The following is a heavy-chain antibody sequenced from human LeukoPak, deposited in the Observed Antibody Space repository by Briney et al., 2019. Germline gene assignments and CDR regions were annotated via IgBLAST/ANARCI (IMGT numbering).Heavy chain of an antibody. CDR1: GGSISSSSYY. CDR2: IYYSGST. V-gene: IGHV4-39*01. J-gene: IGHJ3*02. Sequence: SETLSLTCTVSGGSISSSSYYWGWIRQPPGKGLEWIGSIYYSGSTYYNPSLKSRVTISVDTSKNQFSLKLSSVTAADTAVYYCATRGIAVAYDAFDIWGQGTMVTVSS. D-gene: IGHD6-19*01. CDR3: ATRGIAVAYDAFDI.